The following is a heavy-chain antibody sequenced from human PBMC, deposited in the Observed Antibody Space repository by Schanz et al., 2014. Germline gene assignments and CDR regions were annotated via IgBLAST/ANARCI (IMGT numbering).Heavy chain of an antibody. Sequence: VQLVESGGGVVQPGRSLRLSCAVSGFTVSSNHMSWVRQAPGKGLEWVSVIYSGIGAYYAGSVKDRFTVSRDNSKNTVYLQMNRLRAEDTAVYYCARVQHYDPSGWGYFDYWGQGALVTVSS. V-gene: IGHV3-66*01. J-gene: IGHJ4*02. D-gene: IGHD3-22*01. CDR1: GFTVSSNH. CDR3: ARVQHYDPSGWGYFDY. CDR2: IYSGIGA.